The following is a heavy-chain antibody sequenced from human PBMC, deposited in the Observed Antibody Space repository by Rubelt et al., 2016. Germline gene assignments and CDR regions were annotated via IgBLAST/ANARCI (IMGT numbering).Heavy chain of an antibody. CDR1: GYSFISYY. V-gene: IGHV1-46*01. CDR2: IDPRTGSA. D-gene: IGHD2-15*01. CDR3: VRDLGYSRTV. J-gene: IGHJ4*02. Sequence: KASGYSFISYYLHWVRPAPGQSLEWLGVIDPRTGSATYAQTFQGRVAMTRDTSTNTVYMDLSSLRFEDTAIYYCVRDLGYSRTVWGQGTLITVSS.